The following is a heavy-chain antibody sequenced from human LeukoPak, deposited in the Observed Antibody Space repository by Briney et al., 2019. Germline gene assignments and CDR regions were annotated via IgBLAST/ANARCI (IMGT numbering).Heavy chain of an antibody. CDR3: ARGLGVVTAQSEQPKPRYFDL. CDR2: ISGYNGNT. D-gene: IGHD2-21*02. Sequence: ASVKVSCKASGYTFISYGISWVRQAPGQGLEWMGWISGYNGNTNYAQNLQGRVTVTTDTSTSTAYMELRSLRSDDTAVYYCARGLGVVTAQSEQPKPRYFDLWGRGTQVTVSS. V-gene: IGHV1-18*01. J-gene: IGHJ2*01. CDR1: GYTFISYG.